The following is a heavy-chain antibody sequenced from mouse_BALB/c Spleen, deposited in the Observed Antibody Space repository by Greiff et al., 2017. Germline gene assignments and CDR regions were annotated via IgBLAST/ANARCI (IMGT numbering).Heavy chain of an antibody. J-gene: IGHJ1*01. CDR3: ARRGYDGYFDV. V-gene: IGHV5-17*02. CDR1: GFTFSSFE. Sequence: EVKLVESGGGLVQPGGSRKLSCAASGFTFSSFEMHWVRQAPEKGLEWVAYISSGSSTIYYADTVKGRFTISRDNPKNTLFLQMTSLRSEDTAMYYCARRGYDGYFDVWGAGTTVTVSS. D-gene: IGHD2-14*01. CDR2: ISSGSSTI.